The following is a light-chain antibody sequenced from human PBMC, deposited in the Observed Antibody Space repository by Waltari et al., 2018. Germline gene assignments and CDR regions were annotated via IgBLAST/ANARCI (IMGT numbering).Light chain of an antibody. CDR2: VNSDGSH. CDR3: QTWGTGIGV. J-gene: IGLJ7*01. V-gene: IGLV4-69*02. CDR1: SGHSSYA. Sequence: QLVLTQSPSASASLGASVKLTCTLSSGHSSYAIAWHQQQPEKGPRYLMKVNSDGSHTKGDGIPDRFSGSSSGAERYLTISSLQSEDEADYYGQTWGTGIGVFGGGTQLTVL.